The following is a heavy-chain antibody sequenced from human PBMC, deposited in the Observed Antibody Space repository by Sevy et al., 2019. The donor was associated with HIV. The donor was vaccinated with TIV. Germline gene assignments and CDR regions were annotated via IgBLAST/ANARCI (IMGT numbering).Heavy chain of an antibody. Sequence: QSQTLSLTCAISGDSVSSNSVVWNWIRQSPSRGLEWLGRTYYRSKWYNDYAVSVKSRITINPDTSKNQFSLQLNSVTPGDTAVYYCARAGYYGSGTRLYYFDYWGQGTLVTVSS. CDR3: ARAGYYGSGTRLYYFDY. J-gene: IGHJ4*02. CDR2: TYYRSKWYN. D-gene: IGHD3-10*01. V-gene: IGHV6-1*01. CDR1: GDSVSSNSVV.